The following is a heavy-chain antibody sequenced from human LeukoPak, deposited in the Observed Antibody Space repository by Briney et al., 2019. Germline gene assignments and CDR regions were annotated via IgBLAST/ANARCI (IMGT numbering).Heavy chain of an antibody. D-gene: IGHD3-10*01. CDR3: AKPLWFGDSSRLGTFDY. J-gene: IGHJ4*02. V-gene: IGHV3-30*02. Sequence: GGPRGLSFAASGFTFSGYAMHWFGRAPGRGLGGGAFLRNDGSNKYYADSVKGRFTISRDNSKNTLYLQMNSLRAEDTAVYYCAKPLWFGDSSRLGTFDYWGQGTLVTVSS. CDR2: LRNDGSNK. CDR1: GFTFSGYA.